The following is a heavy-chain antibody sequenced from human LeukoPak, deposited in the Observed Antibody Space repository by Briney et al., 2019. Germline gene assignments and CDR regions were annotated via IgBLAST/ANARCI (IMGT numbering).Heavy chain of an antibody. CDR3: ARGRIVVAITGAFDI. J-gene: IGHJ3*02. Sequence: PSETLSLTCTVSGGSISPFYWNWIRQPPGKGLEWIGYIYYTGGTSYSPSLNSRATISVDTSKNQISLKLNSVTAADTAVYYCARGRIVVAITGAFDIWGQGTMVPVSS. CDR1: GGSISPFY. D-gene: IGHD3-22*01. CDR2: IYYTGGT. V-gene: IGHV4-59*12.